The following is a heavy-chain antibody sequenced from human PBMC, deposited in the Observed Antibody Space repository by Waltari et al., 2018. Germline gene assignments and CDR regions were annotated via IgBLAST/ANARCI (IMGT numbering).Heavy chain of an antibody. CDR1: GFTFNKHW. CDR2: IKEDGSEA. Sequence: EVQLVESGGALAQPGGSLGPRWRASGFTFNKHWMSWVRQAPGKGLEWVASIKEDGSEANYLESVKGRFTISRDNAKNSLFLQMNSLRAEDTAVYYCSDPPSDFWGQGTQVIVSS. V-gene: IGHV3-7*03. D-gene: IGHD2-21*01. CDR3: SDPPSDF. J-gene: IGHJ4*02.